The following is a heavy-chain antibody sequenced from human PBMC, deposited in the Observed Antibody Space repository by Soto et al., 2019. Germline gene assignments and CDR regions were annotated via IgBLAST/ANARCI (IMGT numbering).Heavy chain of an antibody. V-gene: IGHV4-59*01. CDR1: GGSISSYY. J-gene: IGHJ4*02. CDR2: IYYSGST. Sequence: PSETLSLTCTVSGGSISSYYWSWIRQPPGKGLEWIGYIYYSGSTNYNPSLKSRVTISVDTSKNQFSLKLSSVTAADTAVYYCARDVMGTTFDYWGQGTLVTVSS. CDR3: ARDVMGTTFDY. D-gene: IGHD4-17*01.